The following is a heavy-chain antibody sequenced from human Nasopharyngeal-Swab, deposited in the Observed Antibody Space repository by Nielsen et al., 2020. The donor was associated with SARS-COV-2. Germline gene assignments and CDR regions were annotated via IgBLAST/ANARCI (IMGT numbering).Heavy chain of an antibody. CDR2: ISRSSSNI. CDR3: AKGPEWELQNGMDV. V-gene: IGHV3-48*04. D-gene: IGHD1-26*01. Sequence: GESLKISCAASGFTFSSYSMNWVRQAPGKGLEWVSYISRSSSNIYYADSVKGRFTISRDNAKNSLYLQMNSLRAEDTALYYRAKGPEWELQNGMDVWGQGTTVTVSS. CDR1: GFTFSSYS. J-gene: IGHJ6*02.